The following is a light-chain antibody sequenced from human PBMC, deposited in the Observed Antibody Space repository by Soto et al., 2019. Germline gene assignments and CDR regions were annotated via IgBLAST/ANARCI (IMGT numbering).Light chain of an antibody. CDR3: SSYTNTYILHYV. J-gene: IGLJ1*01. Sequence: QSALTQPASVSGSPGQSVTISCTGTSNDIGTYNFVSWYQQLPGKAPKLMIYEVSNRPSGVSNRFSGSKSGNTASLTISGLQAEDEGDYFCSSYTNTYILHYVFGTGTKLTVL. CDR2: EVS. CDR1: SNDIGTYNF. V-gene: IGLV2-14*01.